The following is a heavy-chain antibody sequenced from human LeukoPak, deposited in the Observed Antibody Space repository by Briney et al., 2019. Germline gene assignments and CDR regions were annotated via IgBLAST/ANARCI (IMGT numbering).Heavy chain of an antibody. D-gene: IGHD5-18*01. J-gene: IGHJ4*02. CDR3: ARERTVMVSREFDY. CDR2: ISYDGRSK. CDR1: GFTFSSYG. Sequence: GGSLRLSCAASGFTFSSYGMHWVRQAPGKRLEWVAVISYDGRSKYYADSVKGRFTISRDNSKSTLNLQMNSLRAEETGVYYCARERTVMVSREFDYWGQGNLVIVS. V-gene: IGHV3-30*03.